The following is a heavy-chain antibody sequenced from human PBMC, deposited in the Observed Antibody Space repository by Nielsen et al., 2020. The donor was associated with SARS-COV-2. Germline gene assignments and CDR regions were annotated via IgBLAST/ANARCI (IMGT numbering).Heavy chain of an antibody. CDR3: ARDKRWLQLDY. J-gene: IGHJ4*02. Sequence: WVRQAPGQGLEWMGWISAYNGNTNYAQKLQGRVTMTTDTSTSTAYMELRSLRSDDTAVYYCARDKRWLQLDYWGQGTLVTVSS. CDR2: ISAYNGNT. V-gene: IGHV1-18*01. D-gene: IGHD5-24*01.